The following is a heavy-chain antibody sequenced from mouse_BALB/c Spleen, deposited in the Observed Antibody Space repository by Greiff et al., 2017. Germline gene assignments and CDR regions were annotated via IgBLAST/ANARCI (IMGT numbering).Heavy chain of an antibody. D-gene: IGHD2-1*01. CDR1: GFTFSSYG. J-gene: IGHJ1*01. Sequence: EVKLQESGGDLVKPGGSLKLSCAASGFTFSSYGMSWVRQTPDKRLEWVATISSGGSYTYYPDSVKGRFTISRDNAKNTLYLQMSSLKSEDTAMYYCGRTSNYPYWYFDVWGAGTTVTVSS. V-gene: IGHV5-6*01. CDR3: GRTSNYPYWYFDV. CDR2: ISSGGSYT.